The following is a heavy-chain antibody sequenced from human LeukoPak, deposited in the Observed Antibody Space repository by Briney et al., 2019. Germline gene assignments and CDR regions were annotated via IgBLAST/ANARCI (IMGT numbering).Heavy chain of an antibody. CDR1: GYTFTSYG. D-gene: IGHD2-2*01. Sequence: ASVKVSCKASGYTFTSYGISWVRQAPGQGLEWVGWISAYNGNTNYAQKLQGRGTMTTDTSTSTAYMELRSLRSDDTAVHYCARDFPLIYCSSTSCSTAAFDIWRQGTMVTVSS. CDR3: ARDFPLIYCSSTSCSTAAFDI. V-gene: IGHV1-18*01. J-gene: IGHJ3*02. CDR2: ISAYNGNT.